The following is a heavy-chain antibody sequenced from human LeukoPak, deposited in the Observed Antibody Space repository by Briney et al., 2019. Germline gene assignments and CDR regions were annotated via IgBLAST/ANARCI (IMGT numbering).Heavy chain of an antibody. CDR3: ARKTCSSTSCLHP. J-gene: IGHJ5*02. CDR2: ISGYNGNT. V-gene: IGHV1-18*01. D-gene: IGHD2-2*01. Sequence: GASVKVSCKASGYTFINYGISWVRQAPGQGLEWMGWISGYNGNTNYAQRFQGRVTMTRDTSIDTAYMELSSLGSEDTAVYYCARKTCSSTSCLHPWGQGTLVTVSS. CDR1: GYTFINYG.